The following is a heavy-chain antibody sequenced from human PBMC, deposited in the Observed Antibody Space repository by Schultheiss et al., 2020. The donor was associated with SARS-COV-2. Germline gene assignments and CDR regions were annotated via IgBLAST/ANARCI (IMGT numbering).Heavy chain of an antibody. CDR3: ARNYRRPIVVPAAMVDY. CDR1: GFTFSSYA. V-gene: IGHV3-23*01. D-gene: IGHD2-2*01. Sequence: GESLKISCAASGFTFSSYAMSWVRQAPGKGLKWVSAISDSGGSTYYADSVKGRFTISRDNAKNSLYLQMNSLRAEDTAVYYCARNYRRPIVVPAAMVDYWGQGTLVTVSS. CDR2: ISDSGGST. J-gene: IGHJ4*02.